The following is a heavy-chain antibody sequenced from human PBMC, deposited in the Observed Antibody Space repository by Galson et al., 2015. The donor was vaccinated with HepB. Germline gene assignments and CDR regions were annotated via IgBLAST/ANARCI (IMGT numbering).Heavy chain of an antibody. D-gene: IGHD2-2*02. Sequence: QSGAEVKKPGESLKISCKGSGYSFTSYWIGWVRQMPGKGLEWMGIIYPGDSDTRYSPSFQGQVTISADKSISTAYLQWSSLKASDTAMYYCARQVSRLGTNCSSTSCYTLYYYYYMDVWGKGTTVTVSS. CDR1: GYSFTSYW. CDR3: ARQVSRLGTNCSSTSCYTLYYYYYMDV. CDR2: IYPGDSDT. V-gene: IGHV5-51*01. J-gene: IGHJ6*03.